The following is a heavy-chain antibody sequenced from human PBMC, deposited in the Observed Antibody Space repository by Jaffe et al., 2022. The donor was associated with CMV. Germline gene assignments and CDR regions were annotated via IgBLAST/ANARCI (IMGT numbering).Heavy chain of an antibody. CDR3: ARASYYYDSSGSVDAFDI. J-gene: IGHJ3*02. V-gene: IGHV1-2*04. D-gene: IGHD3-22*01. Sequence: QVQLVQSGAEVKKPGASVKVSCKASGYTFTGYYMHWVRQAPGQGLEWMGWINPNSGGTNYAQKFQGWVTMTRDTSISTAYMELSRLRSDDTAVYYCARASYYYDSSGSVDAFDIWGQGTMVTVSS. CDR1: GYTFTGYY. CDR2: INPNSGGT.